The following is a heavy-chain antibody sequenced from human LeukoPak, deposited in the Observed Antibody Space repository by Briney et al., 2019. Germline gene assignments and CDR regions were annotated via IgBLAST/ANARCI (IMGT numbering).Heavy chain of an antibody. Sequence: GGSLRLSCAASEFTFSSYSMNWVRQAPGKGLEWVSAISSSSSYIYYADSVKGRFTISRDNSKNTLYLQMNSLRAEDTAVYYCARGYCSSTSCYSHYYYMDVWGKGTTVTVSS. V-gene: IGHV3-21*04. CDR2: ISSSSSYI. D-gene: IGHD2-2*01. CDR1: EFTFSSYS. CDR3: ARGYCSSTSCYSHYYYMDV. J-gene: IGHJ6*03.